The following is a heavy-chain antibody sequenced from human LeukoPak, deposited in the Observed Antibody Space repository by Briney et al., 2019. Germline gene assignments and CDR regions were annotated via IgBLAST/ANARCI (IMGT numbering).Heavy chain of an antibody. V-gene: IGHV3-66*02. Sequence: GGSLRLSCAASGLTVSSSHMTWLRQAPRKGLEGVSIIKSGSNTDYADSVKGRFAISRHNSKNTVYLQMNSLRIEDTAVYYCVNLPGGGQWGQGTLVTVSS. CDR3: VNLPGGGQ. D-gene: IGHD7-27*01. CDR1: GLTVSSSH. J-gene: IGHJ4*02. CDR2: IKSGSNT.